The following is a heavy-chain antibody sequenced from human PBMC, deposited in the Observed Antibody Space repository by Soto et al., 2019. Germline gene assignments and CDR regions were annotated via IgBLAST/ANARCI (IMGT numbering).Heavy chain of an antibody. CDR2: VHHSGIT. CDR1: GGSFSGYY. V-gene: IGHV4-34*01. J-gene: IGHJ4*02. Sequence: SETLSLTCAVYGGSFSGYYWSWIRQPPGKGLEWIGEVHHSGITNYNPSLKSRVTISVDTSKNQLSLKLSSVTAADTAVYYCARNGYYSIEYWGQGTLVTVSS. D-gene: IGHD3-22*01. CDR3: ARNGYYSIEY.